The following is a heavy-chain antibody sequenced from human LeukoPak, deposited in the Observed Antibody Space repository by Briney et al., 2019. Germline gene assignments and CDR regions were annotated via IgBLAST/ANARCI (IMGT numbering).Heavy chain of an antibody. D-gene: IGHD1-26*01. Sequence: PSETLSLTCAVSGGSISSGGYSWSWIRQPPGKGLEWIGRIYTSGITDYNPPLKSRVTILIDTSNNQFSLKLKSVTATDTAVYYCARDLSGSPGAKYAFDVWGHGTMVTVSS. J-gene: IGHJ3*01. CDR2: IYTSGIT. CDR1: GGSISSGGYS. V-gene: IGHV4-61*02. CDR3: ARDLSGSPGAKYAFDV.